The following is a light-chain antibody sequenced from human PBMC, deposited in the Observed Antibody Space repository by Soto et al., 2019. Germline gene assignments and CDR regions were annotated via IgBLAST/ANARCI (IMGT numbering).Light chain of an antibody. CDR3: CSYAGSYTYV. J-gene: IGLJ1*01. V-gene: IGLV2-14*01. CDR1: SSDVGGYSY. CDR2: EVI. Sequence: QSVLTQPASVSGSPGQSITISCTGSSSDVGGYSYVSWYQQYPGKAPKLMIYEVINRPSGVSNRFSGSKSGNTASLTISGLQAEDEADYYCCSYAGSYTYVFGTGTKLTVL.